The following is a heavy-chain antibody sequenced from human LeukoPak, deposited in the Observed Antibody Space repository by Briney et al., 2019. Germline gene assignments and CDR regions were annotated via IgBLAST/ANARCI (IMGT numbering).Heavy chain of an antibody. D-gene: IGHD4-17*01. CDR3: AIKSDYGDYLGGDY. V-gene: IGHV3-48*03. CDR2: ISSSGSTI. Sequence: PGGSLRLSCAASGFTFSSYEMNWVRQAPGKGLEWVSYISSSGSTIYYADSVKGRFTISRDNAKNSLYLQMNSLRAEDTAVYYCAIKSDYGDYLGGDYWGQGTLVTVSS. CDR1: GFTFSSYE. J-gene: IGHJ4*02.